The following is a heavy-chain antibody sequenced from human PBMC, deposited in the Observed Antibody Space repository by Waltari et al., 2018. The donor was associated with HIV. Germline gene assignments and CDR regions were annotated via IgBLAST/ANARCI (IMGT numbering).Heavy chain of an antibody. CDR1: GYTFSSYA. CDR2: INANSGIP. Sequence: QVQLVHSGPELKKPGASVKASCKASGYTFSSYAMNCVRHAPGQGLEWMGWINANSGIPTYAHVFTGLFVFCLYTCVTLRYLQIRSLKAEDAAVYYCVRELWTRAVVPTWFDPWRQGTPVIVSS. V-gene: IGHV7-4-1*04. J-gene: IGHJ5*02. D-gene: IGHD6-19*01. CDR3: VRELWTRAVVPTWFDP.